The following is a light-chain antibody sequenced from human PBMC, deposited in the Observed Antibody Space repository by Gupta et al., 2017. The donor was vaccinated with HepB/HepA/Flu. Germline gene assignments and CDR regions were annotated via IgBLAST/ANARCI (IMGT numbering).Light chain of an antibody. CDR1: SSNIGSNT. CDR3: AAWEDSLNGLVV. CDR2: SNN. Sequence: QSVLTQPPSASGTPGQRVTISCSGSSSNIGSNTVNWYQQLPGTAPKLLIYSNNQRPSGGTDRFSGSKSGTSAALAISGLQSEEEADYYCAAWEDSLNGLVVFGGGTKLTVL. J-gene: IGLJ2*01. V-gene: IGLV1-44*01.